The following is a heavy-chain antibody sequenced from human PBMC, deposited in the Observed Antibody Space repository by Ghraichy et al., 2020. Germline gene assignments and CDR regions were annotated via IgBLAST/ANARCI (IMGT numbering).Heavy chain of an antibody. J-gene: IGHJ6*03. CDR3: ARDGSRFEAAGANYYYYMDV. V-gene: IGHV1-18*01. Sequence: ASVKVSCKASGYTFTSYGISWVRQAPGQGLEWMGWISAYNGNTNYAQKLQGRVTMTTDTSTSTAYMELRSLRSDDTAVYYCARDGSRFEAAGANYYYYMDVWGKGTTVTVSS. CDR2: ISAYNGNT. D-gene: IGHD6-13*01. CDR1: GYTFTSYG.